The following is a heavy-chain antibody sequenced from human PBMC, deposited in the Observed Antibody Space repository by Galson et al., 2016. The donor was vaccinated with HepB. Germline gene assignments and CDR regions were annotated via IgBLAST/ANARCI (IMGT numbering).Heavy chain of an antibody. CDR1: GGSSSSRTYY. J-gene: IGHJ5*02. D-gene: IGHD4-17*01. Sequence: SETLSLTCSVSGGSSSSRTYYWNWIRQPPGKGLEWIGSIYYNGRTDYNPSLNNRVTTSVDRSKNQFSLRLSFVTAADTAVYYCAISGHNGDFYHWGQGTLATVSS. CDR2: IYYNGRT. V-gene: IGHV4-39*01. CDR3: AISGHNGDFYH.